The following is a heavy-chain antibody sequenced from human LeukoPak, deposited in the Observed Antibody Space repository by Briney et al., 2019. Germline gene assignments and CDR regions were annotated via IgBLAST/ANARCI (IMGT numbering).Heavy chain of an antibody. CDR3: ARRPNIGSYANLDY. CDR2: XNPNSGGT. Sequence: ASVKVSCKASGYTFTGYYMHXXXQAPGQGLEXXXXXNPNSGGTNYXQKFQGRXTXXXDTSISTAYMELSRLRSDDTAVYYCARRPNIGSYANLDYWGQGTLVTVSS. D-gene: IGHD1-26*01. CDR1: GYTFTGYY. V-gene: IGHV1-2*02. J-gene: IGHJ4*02.